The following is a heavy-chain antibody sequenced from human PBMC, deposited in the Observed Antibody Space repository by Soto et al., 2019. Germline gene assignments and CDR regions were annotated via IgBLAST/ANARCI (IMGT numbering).Heavy chain of an antibody. CDR2: IYYSGST. V-gene: IGHV4-59*01. Sequence: SETLSLTCTVSGGSISSYYWSWIRQPPGKGLEWIGYIYYSGSTNYNPSLKSRVTISVDTSKNQFSLKLSSVTAADTAVYYCAREGRHGMDVWGQGTRVTVSS. CDR3: AREGRHGMDV. CDR1: GGSISSYY. J-gene: IGHJ6*02.